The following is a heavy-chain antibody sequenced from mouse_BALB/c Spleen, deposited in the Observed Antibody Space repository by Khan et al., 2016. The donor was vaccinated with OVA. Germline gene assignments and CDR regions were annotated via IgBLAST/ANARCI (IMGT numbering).Heavy chain of an antibody. J-gene: IGHJ4*01. D-gene: IGHD1-1*01. Sequence: EVQLQESGPSLVKPSQTLSLTCSVTGDSITSGFWNWIRKFPGNKFEYMGYVTYSGNTYYNPSLKSRISITRDTSKSQYYLQLNSVTTEDTATYFWASSYGSWAMDYWGQGTSVTVSS. CDR2: VTYSGNT. CDR3: ASSYGSWAMDY. CDR1: GDSITSGF. V-gene: IGHV3-8*02.